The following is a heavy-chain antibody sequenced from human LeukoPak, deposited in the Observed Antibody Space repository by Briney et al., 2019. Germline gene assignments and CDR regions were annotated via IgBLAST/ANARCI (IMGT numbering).Heavy chain of an antibody. CDR2: ISWNSDSI. CDR3: ALWKERGEDYYYYMDV. CDR1: GFIFDDYA. Sequence: PGGSLRLSCAASGFIFDDYAMHWVRQAPGKGLEWASGISWNSDSIDYADSVKGRFTISRDNAKNSLYLQMNSLRAEDTAVYYCALWKERGEDYYYYMDVWGKGTTVTVSS. V-gene: IGHV3-9*01. J-gene: IGHJ6*03. D-gene: IGHD3-10*01.